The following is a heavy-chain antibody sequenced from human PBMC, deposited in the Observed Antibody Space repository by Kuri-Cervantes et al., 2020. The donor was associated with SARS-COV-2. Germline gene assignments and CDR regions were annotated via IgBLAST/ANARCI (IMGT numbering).Heavy chain of an antibody. CDR3: ARVLNNYYDSSGYSGGFDY. CDR1: GYTLTELS. CDR2: FDPEDGET. V-gene: IGHV1-24*01. J-gene: IGHJ4*02. Sequence: ASVKGSCKVSGYTLTELSMHWVRQAPGKGLEWMGGFDPEDGETIYAQKFQGRVTMTEDTSTDTAYMELSSLRSEDTAVYYCARVLNNYYDSSGYSGGFDYWGQGTLVTVSS. D-gene: IGHD3-22*01.